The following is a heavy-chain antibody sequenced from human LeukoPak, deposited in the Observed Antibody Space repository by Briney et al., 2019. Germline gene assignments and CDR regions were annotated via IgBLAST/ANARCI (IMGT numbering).Heavy chain of an antibody. V-gene: IGHV4-39*01. D-gene: IGHD3-10*01. Sequence: PSETLSLTCTVSGGSISSSSYYWGWIRQPPGKGLEWIGSIYYSGSTYYNPSLRGRVTISEDTSKNQFSLKLSSVTAADTAVYYCARPSSDTIMDVWGQGTTVTVSS. CDR1: GGSISSSSYY. CDR2: IYYSGST. J-gene: IGHJ6*02. CDR3: ARPSSDTIMDV.